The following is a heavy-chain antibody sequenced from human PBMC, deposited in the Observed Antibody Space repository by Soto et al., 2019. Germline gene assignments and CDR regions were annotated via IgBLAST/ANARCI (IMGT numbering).Heavy chain of an antibody. CDR1: GGTFSSYT. J-gene: IGHJ5*02. V-gene: IGHV1-69*08. D-gene: IGHD2-15*01. CDR3: ARDRVGRYCSGGSCYVWFDP. Sequence: QVQLVQSGAEVKKPGSSVKVSCKASGGTFSSYTISWVRQAPGQGLEWMGRIIPILGIANYAQKFQGRVTSTADKSTSTAYMELSSLRSEDTAVYYCARDRVGRYCSGGSCYVWFDPWGQGTLVTVSS. CDR2: IIPILGIA.